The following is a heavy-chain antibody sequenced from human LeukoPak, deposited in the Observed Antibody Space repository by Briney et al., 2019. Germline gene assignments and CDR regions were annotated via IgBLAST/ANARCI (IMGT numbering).Heavy chain of an antibody. Sequence: PGGSLRLSCVASGFSFSSYNMNWVRQAPGKGLEWVPSITSSSGYIYYADSVKGRFTISRDNAKNSLYLQMNSLRAEDTAVYYCARDPYSGSYGDYYYYYMDVWGKGTTVTISS. J-gene: IGHJ6*03. CDR1: GFSFSSYN. V-gene: IGHV3-21*01. CDR3: ARDPYSGSYGDYYYYYMDV. CDR2: ITSSSGYI. D-gene: IGHD1-26*01.